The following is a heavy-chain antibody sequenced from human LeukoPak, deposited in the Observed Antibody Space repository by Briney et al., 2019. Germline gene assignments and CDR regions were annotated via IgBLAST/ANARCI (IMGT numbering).Heavy chain of an antibody. J-gene: IGHJ4*02. D-gene: IGHD2-15*01. V-gene: IGHV4-34*01. CDR3: ARDQDTPGPGGY. CDR2: INHSGST. Sequence: SETLSLTCAVYGGSFSGYYWSWIRQPPGKGLEWIGEINHSGSTNYNPSLKSRVTISVDTSKNQFSLKLSSVTAADTAVYYCARDQDTPGPGGYWGQGTLVTVSS. CDR1: GGSFSGYY.